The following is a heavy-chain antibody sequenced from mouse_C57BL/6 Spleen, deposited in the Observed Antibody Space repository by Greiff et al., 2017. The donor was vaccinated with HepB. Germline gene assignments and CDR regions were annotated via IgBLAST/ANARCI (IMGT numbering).Heavy chain of an antibody. J-gene: IGHJ4*01. CDR3: ARILRGYYAMDY. V-gene: IGHV1-42*01. CDR2: INPSTGGT. CDR1: GYSFTGYY. Sequence: EVQLQQSGPELVKPGASVKISCKASGYSFTGYYMNWVKQSPEKSLEWIGEINPSTGGTTYNQKFKAKATLTVDKSSSTAYMQLKSLTSEDSAVYYCARILRGYYAMDYWGQGTSVTVSS. D-gene: IGHD1-1*01.